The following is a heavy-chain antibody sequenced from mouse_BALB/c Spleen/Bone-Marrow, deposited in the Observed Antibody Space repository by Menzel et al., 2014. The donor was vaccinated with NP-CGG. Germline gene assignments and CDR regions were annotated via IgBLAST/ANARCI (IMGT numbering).Heavy chain of an antibody. CDR1: GLDFSRYW. V-gene: IGHV4-1*02. Sequence: EVHLVGSGGGLVQPGGSLKLSCAASGLDFSRYWMSWVRQAPGKGLEWIGEINPDSSTINYTPSLKDKFIISRDNAKNTLYLHMSKVRSEDTALYYCARLYYYGHFTYWGQGTLVTVSA. J-gene: IGHJ3*01. CDR2: INPDSSTI. D-gene: IGHD1-1*01. CDR3: ARLYYYGHFTY.